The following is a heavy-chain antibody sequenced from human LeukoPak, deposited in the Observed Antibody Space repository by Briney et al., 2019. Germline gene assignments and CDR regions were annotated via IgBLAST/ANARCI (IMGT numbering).Heavy chain of an antibody. D-gene: IGHD1-26*01. CDR2: IYSGGST. V-gene: IGHV3-66*01. CDR3: ARWGELAAKDAFDI. Sequence: QAGGSLRLSCAASGFTVSSNYMSWVRQAPGKGLEWVSVIYSGGSTYYADSVKGRFTISRDNSKNTLYLQMNSLRAEDTAVYYCARWGELAAKDAFDIWGQGTMVTVSS. CDR1: GFTVSSNY. J-gene: IGHJ3*02.